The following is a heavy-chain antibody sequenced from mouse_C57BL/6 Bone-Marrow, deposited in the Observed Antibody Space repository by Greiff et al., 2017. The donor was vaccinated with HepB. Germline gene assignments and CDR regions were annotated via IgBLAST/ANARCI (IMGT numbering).Heavy chain of an antibody. CDR1: GYSITSGYY. V-gene: IGHV3-6*01. J-gene: IGHJ2*01. CDR3: ARTLYL. CDR2: ISYDGSN. Sequence: EVHLVESGPGLVKPSQSLSLTCSVTGYSITSGYYWNWLRQFPGNKLEWMGYISYDGSNNYNPSLKNRISITRDTSKNQFFLKLNSVTTEDTATYYCARTLYLWGQGTTLTVSS. D-gene: IGHD5-1*01.